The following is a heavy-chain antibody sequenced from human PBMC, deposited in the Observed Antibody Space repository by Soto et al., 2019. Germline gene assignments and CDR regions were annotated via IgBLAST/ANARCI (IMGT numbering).Heavy chain of an antibody. CDR2: IYYSGST. J-gene: IGHJ6*02. CDR3: ARVSGSYYYGMDV. V-gene: IGHV4-30-4*01. D-gene: IGHD1-26*01. Sequence: SETLSLTCTVSGGSISSGDYYWSWIRQPPGKGLEWIGYIYYSGSTNYNPSLKSRVTISVDKSKNQFSLKLSSVTAADTAVYYCARVSGSYYYGMDVWGQGTTVTVSS. CDR1: GGSISSGDYY.